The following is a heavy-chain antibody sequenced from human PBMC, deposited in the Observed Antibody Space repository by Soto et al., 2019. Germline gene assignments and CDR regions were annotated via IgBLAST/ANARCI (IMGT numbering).Heavy chain of an antibody. J-gene: IGHJ4*02. D-gene: IGHD2-8*01. V-gene: IGHV3-23*01. CDR1: VLRFRNYA. Sequence: SCAASVLRFRNYAMGWVRQAPGKELEWVSSISSSGGSTDYADSVKGRFTISRDNSQNTLNLQMNSLRAEDTAIYYCAKNQRAMAPDYRRPRTLVTVSS. CDR3: AKNQRAMAPDY. CDR2: ISSSGGST.